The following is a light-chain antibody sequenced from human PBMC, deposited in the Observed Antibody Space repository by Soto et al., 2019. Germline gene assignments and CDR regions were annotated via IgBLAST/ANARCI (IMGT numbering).Light chain of an antibody. Sequence: QSALTQPPSVSGSPGQSVAISCTGTGSDIGTYNRVSWYQQPPGTAPKLIIYAVSDRPSGVPDRFSGSKSCNTASLTISGLQAEDEADYYCSSYTSSSTYVFGTGTKLTVL. CDR3: SSYTSSSTYV. J-gene: IGLJ1*01. CDR2: AVS. V-gene: IGLV2-18*02. CDR1: GSDIGTYNR.